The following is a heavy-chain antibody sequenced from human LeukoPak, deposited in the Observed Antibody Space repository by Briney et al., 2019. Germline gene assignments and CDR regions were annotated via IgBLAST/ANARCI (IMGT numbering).Heavy chain of an antibody. V-gene: IGHV4-61*02. CDR1: GGSISSGSYY. D-gene: IGHD5-18*01. Sequence: SETLSLTCTVSGGSISSGSYYWSWIRQPAGKGLEWIGRIYTSGSTNYNPSLKSRVTISVDTSKNQFSLKLSSVTAADTAVYYCARCWDTAMPTWGQGTLVTVSS. J-gene: IGHJ5*02. CDR2: IYTSGST. CDR3: ARCWDTAMPT.